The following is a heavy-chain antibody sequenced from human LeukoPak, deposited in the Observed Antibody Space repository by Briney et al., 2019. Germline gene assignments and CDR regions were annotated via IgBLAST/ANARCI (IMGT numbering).Heavy chain of an antibody. V-gene: IGHV1-2*06. CDR3: ARVTNSRAFDY. CDR1: GYIFTDYY. Sequence: ASVKVSCKASGYIFTDYYMHWVRQAPGQELGWMGRINPNSGGTNYAQKFQGRVTMTRDTSISTAYMELSRLRSDDTAVYYCARVTNSRAFDYWGQGTLVTVSS. J-gene: IGHJ4*02. D-gene: IGHD1-1*01. CDR2: INPNSGGT.